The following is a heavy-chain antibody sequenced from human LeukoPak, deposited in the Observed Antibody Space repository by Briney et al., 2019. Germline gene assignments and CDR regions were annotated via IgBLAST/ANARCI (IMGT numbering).Heavy chain of an antibody. Sequence: GGSLRLSCAVSGFNFDDYAMHWVRQAPGRGLEWVSGINWKTGNGIYADSVKGRFTISRDNAKNSLYLQMNSLRAEDTALYYCARAGDSGSYYFDYWGQGTLVTVSS. CDR3: ARAGDSGSYYFDY. J-gene: IGHJ4*02. CDR2: INWKTGNG. V-gene: IGHV3-9*01. CDR1: GFNFDDYA. D-gene: IGHD1-26*01.